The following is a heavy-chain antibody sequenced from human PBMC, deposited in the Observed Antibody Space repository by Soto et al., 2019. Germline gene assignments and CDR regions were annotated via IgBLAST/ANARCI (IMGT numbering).Heavy chain of an antibody. CDR2: TYYRTKWYN. CDR3: ARGYETGWST. Sequence: PSQTQSLTCAICGDSVSSNSAAWNWIRQSPSRGLEWLGRTYYRTKWYNEYALSVKSRITINPDTSKNQFSLQLNSVTLDDTAVYYCARGYETGWSTWGQGTLVTVSS. J-gene: IGHJ4*02. V-gene: IGHV6-1*01. D-gene: IGHD6-19*01. CDR1: GDSVSSNSAA.